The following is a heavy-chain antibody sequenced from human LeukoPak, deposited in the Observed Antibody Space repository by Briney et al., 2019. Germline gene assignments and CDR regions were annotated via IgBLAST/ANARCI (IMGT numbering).Heavy chain of an antibody. V-gene: IGHV3-23*01. D-gene: IGHD3-3*01. CDR1: GFTFSSYA. Sequence: GGSLRLSCAASGFTFSSYAVSWVRQAPGKGLEWVSAINGSGGSTYYADSVKGRFTISRDNSKNTLYLQMNSLRAEDTAVYYCAKVSLEWLLSHFDYWGQGTLVTVSS. J-gene: IGHJ4*02. CDR3: AKVSLEWLLSHFDY. CDR2: INGSGGST.